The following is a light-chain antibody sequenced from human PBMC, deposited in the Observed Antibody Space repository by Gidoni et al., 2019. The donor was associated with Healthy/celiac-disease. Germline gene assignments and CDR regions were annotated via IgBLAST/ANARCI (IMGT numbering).Light chain of an antibody. Sequence: DIQLTQSPSFLSASVGDRVTIPCRASQGISSYLAWYQQKPGKAPKLLIYAASTLQSGVPSRFSGSGSGTEFTLTISSLQPEDFATYYCQQLNSYPPGLTFGGXTKVEIK. CDR1: QGISSY. V-gene: IGKV1-9*01. CDR2: AAS. CDR3: QQLNSYPPGLT. J-gene: IGKJ4*01.